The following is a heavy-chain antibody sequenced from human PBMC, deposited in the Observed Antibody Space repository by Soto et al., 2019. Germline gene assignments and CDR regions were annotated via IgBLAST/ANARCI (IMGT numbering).Heavy chain of an antibody. CDR1: GFTFSSHA. CDR3: ARVGERYQLLGWFDP. J-gene: IGHJ5*02. V-gene: IGHV3-64*02. CDR2: ISSYGSNT. D-gene: IGHD2-2*01. Sequence: GGSLRLSCAASGFTFSSHAMHWVRQAPGRGLEYVSAISSYGSNTYYADSVKGRFTISRDNSKNTLYLQMGSLRPEDMAVYYCARVGERYQLLGWFDPWGQGTLVTVSS.